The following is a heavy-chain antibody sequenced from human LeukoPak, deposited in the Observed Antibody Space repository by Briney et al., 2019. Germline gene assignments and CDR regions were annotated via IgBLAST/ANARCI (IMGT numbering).Heavy chain of an antibody. J-gene: IGHJ3*02. Sequence: SETLSLTCTVSGGSISSYYWSWIRQPAGKGLEWIGRIYTSGSTNYNPSLKSRVTMSVDTSKNQFSLKLSSVTAADTAVYYCARDIAVEWLRPNVAFDIWGQGTMVTVSS. V-gene: IGHV4-4*07. CDR2: IYTSGST. CDR3: ARDIAVEWLRPNVAFDI. D-gene: IGHD5-12*01. CDR1: GGSISSYY.